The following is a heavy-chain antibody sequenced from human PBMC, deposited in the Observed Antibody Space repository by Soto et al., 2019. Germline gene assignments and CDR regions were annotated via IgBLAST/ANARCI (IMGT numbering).Heavy chain of an antibody. CDR1: GGSISSSNYY. V-gene: IGHV4-39*01. CDR3: XXXVVPATRHPXXDY. D-gene: IGHD2-15*01. Sequence: QLQLQESGPRLVRTSETLSLTCTVSGGSISSSNYYWGWVRQPPGKGLDWIGNIYYSGTTYYNPSLKSRVTXXXDTSKNQFFLKXXSXXXXXXXXXXXXXXVVPATRHPXXDYWGQXTXVX. J-gene: IGHJ4*02. CDR2: IYYSGTT.